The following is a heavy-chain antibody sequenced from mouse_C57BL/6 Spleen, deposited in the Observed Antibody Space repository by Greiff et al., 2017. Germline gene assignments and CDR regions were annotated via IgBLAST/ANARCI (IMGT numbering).Heavy chain of an antibody. Sequence: EVQLQQSGPELVKPGASVKISCKASGYSFTGYYMNWVKQSPEKSLEWIGEINPSTGGTTYNQKFKAKATLTVDKSSSTAYMQLKSLTSEDSAVYYCASPLRGDYYAMDYWGQGTSVTVSS. J-gene: IGHJ4*01. D-gene: IGHD6-1*01. CDR1: GYSFTGYY. V-gene: IGHV1-42*01. CDR3: ASPLRGDYYAMDY. CDR2: INPSTGGT.